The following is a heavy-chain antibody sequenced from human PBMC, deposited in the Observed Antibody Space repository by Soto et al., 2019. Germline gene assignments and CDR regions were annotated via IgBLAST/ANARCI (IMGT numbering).Heavy chain of an antibody. CDR2: ISAYNGNT. D-gene: IGHD2-2*01. V-gene: IGHV1-18*04. CDR3: ARGQCSSTSCYLAFYYYYYGMDV. CDR1: GYTFTSYG. Sequence: ASVKVSCKASGYTFTSYGISWVRQAPGQGREWMGWISAYNGNTNYAQKLQGRVTMTTDTSTSTAYMELRSLRSDDTAVYYCARGQCSSTSCYLAFYYYYYGMDVWGQGTTVTAP. J-gene: IGHJ6*02.